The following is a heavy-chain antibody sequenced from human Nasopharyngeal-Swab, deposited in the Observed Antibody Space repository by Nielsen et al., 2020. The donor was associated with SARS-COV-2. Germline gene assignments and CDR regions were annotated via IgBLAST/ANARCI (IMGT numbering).Heavy chain of an antibody. Sequence: SETLSLTCTVSGDPIAYSTFHWGRNRQPPGKGLEWTGNIYYNGNTYQNPSLKSRLTISVDKSKNQFSLQLSSVTAADTAVYYCVRSSSWYYFDYWAQGTQVTVSS. J-gene: IGHJ4*02. D-gene: IGHD6-13*01. CDR3: VRSSSWYYFDY. V-gene: IGHV4-39*01. CDR2: IYYNGNT. CDR1: GDPIAYSTFH.